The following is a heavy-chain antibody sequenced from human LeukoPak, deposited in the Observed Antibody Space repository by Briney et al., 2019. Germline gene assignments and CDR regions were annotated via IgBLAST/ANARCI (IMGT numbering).Heavy chain of an antibody. CDR1: GYTFTSYD. J-gene: IGHJ4*02. V-gene: IGHV1-8*03. CDR2: MNPNSGNT. D-gene: IGHD1-26*01. CDR3: ARVSIVGATTHDY. Sequence: EASVKVSCKASGYTFTSYDINWVRQATGQGLEWMGWMNPNSGNTGYAQKFQGRVTITRNTSISTAYMELSSLRSGDTAVYYCARVSIVGATTHDYWGQGTLVTVSS.